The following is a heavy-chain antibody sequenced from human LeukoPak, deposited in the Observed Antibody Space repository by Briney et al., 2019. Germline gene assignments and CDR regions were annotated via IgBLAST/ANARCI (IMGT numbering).Heavy chain of an antibody. J-gene: IGHJ4*02. D-gene: IGHD6-13*01. CDR1: GYTFTGYY. Sequence: ASVKVSCKASGYTFTGYYMHWVRQAPGQGLEWMGWINPNSGGTNYAQKFQGRVTMTRDTSISTAYMELSRLRSDDTDVYYCARDSIAAAGIDYWGQGTLVTVSS. CDR3: ARDSIAAAGIDY. V-gene: IGHV1-2*02. CDR2: INPNSGGT.